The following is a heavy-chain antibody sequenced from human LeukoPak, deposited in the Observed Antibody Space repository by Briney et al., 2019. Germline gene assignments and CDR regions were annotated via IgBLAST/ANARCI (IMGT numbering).Heavy chain of an antibody. CDR2: INPNSGGT. D-gene: IGHD4-17*01. Sequence: GASVKVSCKASGYTFTTHYIHWVRQAPGQGLEWMGWINPNSGGTNYAQKFQGKVTMTRDTSISTAYMELSRLRSDDTAVYYCASQSSLDYGDFEGYWGQGTLVTVSS. V-gene: IGHV1-2*02. CDR1: GYTFTTHY. CDR3: ASQSSLDYGDFEGY. J-gene: IGHJ4*02.